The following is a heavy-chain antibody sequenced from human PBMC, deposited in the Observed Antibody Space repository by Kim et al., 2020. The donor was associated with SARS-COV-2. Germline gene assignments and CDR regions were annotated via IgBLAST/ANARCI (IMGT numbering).Heavy chain of an antibody. CDR3: ARDGRKGGSLDY. Sequence: YYADSVKGRFPISRDNAKNSLYLQMNSLRAEDTAVYYCARDGRKGGSLDYWGQGTLVTVSS. V-gene: IGHV3-21*01. J-gene: IGHJ4*02. D-gene: IGHD2-15*01.